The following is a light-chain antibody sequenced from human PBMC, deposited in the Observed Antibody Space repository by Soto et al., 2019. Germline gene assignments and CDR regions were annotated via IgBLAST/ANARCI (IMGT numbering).Light chain of an antibody. CDR1: QGISSY. CDR2: AAS. J-gene: IGKJ4*01. Sequence: AIRMTQSPSSFSASTGDRVTITCRASQGISSYLAWYQQKPGKAPKLLIYAASTLQSGVPSRFSVSGSGTDFTLTISCLQSEDFATYYCQQYYSYPALTFGGGTKVEIK. CDR3: QQYYSYPALT. V-gene: IGKV1-8*01.